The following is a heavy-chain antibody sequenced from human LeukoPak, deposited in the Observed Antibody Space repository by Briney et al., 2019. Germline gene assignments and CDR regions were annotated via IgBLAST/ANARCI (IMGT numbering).Heavy chain of an antibody. CDR2: INPSGSST. Sequence: ASVKVSCKASGYTFTSYYMHWVRQAPGQGLEWMGIINPSGSSTSYAQKFQGRVTMTRDTFTSTVYMELSSLRSEDTAVFYCARAIAGFDYWGQGTLVTVSS. CDR3: ARAIAGFDY. J-gene: IGHJ4*02. V-gene: IGHV1-46*01. CDR1: GYTFTSYY.